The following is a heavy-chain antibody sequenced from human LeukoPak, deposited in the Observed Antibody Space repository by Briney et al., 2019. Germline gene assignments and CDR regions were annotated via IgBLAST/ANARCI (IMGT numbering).Heavy chain of an antibody. Sequence: GGSLRLSCAASGFTFSSHWMHWVRQAPGKGLVWVSRINSDGSSISYADSVKGRFTISRDNAKNTLYLQMNSLRAEDTAVYYCAKRTTLGYCSGGSCYDFDYWGQGTLVTVSS. D-gene: IGHD2-15*01. V-gene: IGHV3-74*01. CDR2: INSDGSSI. CDR3: AKRTTLGYCSGGSCYDFDY. J-gene: IGHJ4*02. CDR1: GFTFSSHW.